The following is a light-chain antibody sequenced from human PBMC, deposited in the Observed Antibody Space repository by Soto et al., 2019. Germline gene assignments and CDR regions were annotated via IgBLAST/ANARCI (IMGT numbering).Light chain of an antibody. J-gene: IGKJ3*01. CDR2: GAS. CDR1: QTVNSDY. Sequence: EIVLTQSPGTLSLSPGETATLSCRASQTVNSDYLAWFQQKPGQAPRLLIYGASNRATGIPDRFSGSGSGTDFTLTISRLEPEDFAVYYCHQYGKSPIYTFGPGTKVDIK. CDR3: HQYGKSPIYT. V-gene: IGKV3-20*01.